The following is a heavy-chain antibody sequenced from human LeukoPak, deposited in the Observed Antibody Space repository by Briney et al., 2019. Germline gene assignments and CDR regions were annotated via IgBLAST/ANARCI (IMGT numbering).Heavy chain of an antibody. CDR1: GYTFTNYY. J-gene: IGHJ6*02. V-gene: IGHV1-46*01. CDR2: INPRGGAT. Sequence: ASVKVSCKAFGYTFTNYYIHWVRQAPGQGLEWMGVINPRGGATSHPQKFQGRVTMTRDTSTSTVYMELSSLRSDDTAVYYCARDVSPNFFSYYGMDVWGQGTAVTVSS. CDR3: ARDVSPNFFSYYGMDV.